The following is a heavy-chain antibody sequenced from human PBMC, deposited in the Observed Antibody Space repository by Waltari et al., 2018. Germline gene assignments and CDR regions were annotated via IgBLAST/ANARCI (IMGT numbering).Heavy chain of an antibody. J-gene: IGHJ3*02. CDR3: AREGPIVVGQNAFDI. V-gene: IGHV4-38-2*02. CDR1: GYSISSGYY. D-gene: IGHD3-22*01. CDR2: IYHSGST. Sequence: QVQLQESGPGLVKPSETLSLTCTVSGYSISSGYYWGWIRQPPGKGLEWIGSIYHSGSTYYNPSLKSRVTISVDTSKNQFSLKLSSVTAADTAVYYCAREGPIVVGQNAFDIWGQGTMVTVSS.